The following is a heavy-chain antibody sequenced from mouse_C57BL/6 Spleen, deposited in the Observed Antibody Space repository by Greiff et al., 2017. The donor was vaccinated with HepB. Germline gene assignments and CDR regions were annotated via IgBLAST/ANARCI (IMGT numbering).Heavy chain of an antibody. D-gene: IGHD1-1*01. J-gene: IGHJ3*01. CDR2: ISSGSSTI. Sequence: DVHLVESGGGLVKPGGSLKLSCAASGFTFSDYGMHWVRQAPEKGLEWVAYISSGSSTIYYADTVKGRFTISRDNAKNTLFLQMTSLRSEDTAMYYCARKYYGSSSWFACWGQGTLVTVSA. V-gene: IGHV5-17*01. CDR3: ARKYYGSSSWFAC. CDR1: GFTFSDYG.